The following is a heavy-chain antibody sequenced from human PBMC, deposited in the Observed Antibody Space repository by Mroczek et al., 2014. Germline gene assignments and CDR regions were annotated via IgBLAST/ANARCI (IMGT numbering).Heavy chain of an antibody. CDR3: AIIPQAAYYYDSSGLGHSGFDP. CDR2: IYYSGST. J-gene: IGHJ5*02. D-gene: IGHD3-22*01. V-gene: IGHV4-31*03. CDR1: GGSISSGGYY. Sequence: QVQLQESGPGLVKPSQTLSLTCTVSGGSISSGGYYWSWIRQHPGKGLEWIGYIYYSGSTYYNPSLKSRVTISVDTSKNQFSLKLSSVTAADTAVYYCAIIPQAAYYYDSSGLGHSGFDPWGQGTLVTVSS.